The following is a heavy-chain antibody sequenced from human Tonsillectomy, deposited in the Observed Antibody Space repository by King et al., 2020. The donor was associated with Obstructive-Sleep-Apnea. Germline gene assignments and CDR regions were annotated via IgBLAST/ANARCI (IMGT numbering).Heavy chain of an antibody. J-gene: IGHJ3*01. CDR1: GFSLSTSGVS. Sequence: TLKESGPTLVKPTQTLTLTCAFSGFSLSTSGVSVGWIRQPPGKALEWLALIYWDDDKRYRPSLKSRLTITKATSKNQVGFTMTNMYPVDTATNYFAHRPAPVPDAAFDVWGQGTMVTVSS. CDR2: IYWDDDK. V-gene: IGHV2-5*02. CDR3: AHRPAPVPDAAFDV.